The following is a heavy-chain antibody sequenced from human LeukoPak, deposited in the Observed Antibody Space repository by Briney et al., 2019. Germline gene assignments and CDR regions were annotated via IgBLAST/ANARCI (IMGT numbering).Heavy chain of an antibody. J-gene: IGHJ4*02. CDR1: GFTFSSYE. Sequence: GGSLRLSCAASGFTFSSYEMNWVRQAPGKGLEWVSYISSSGSTIYYADSVKGRFTISRDNAKNSLYPQMNSLRAEDTAVYYCARDNTGGYSYGRYFDYWGQGTLVAVSS. CDR2: ISSSGSTI. CDR3: ARDNTGGYSYGRYFDY. V-gene: IGHV3-48*03. D-gene: IGHD5-18*01.